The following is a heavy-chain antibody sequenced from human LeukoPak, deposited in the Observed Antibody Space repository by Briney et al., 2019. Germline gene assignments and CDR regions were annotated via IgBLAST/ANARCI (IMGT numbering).Heavy chain of an antibody. CDR3: AKDVGRLERNPDY. CDR2: VSWNSGSV. V-gene: IGHV3-9*01. J-gene: IGHJ4*02. Sequence: GGSLRLSCAASGFTFDDYAMHWVRQAPGKGLEWVSGVSWNSGSVGYADSVKGRFTISRDNAKNSLYLQMDSLRAEDTALYHCAKDVGRLERNPDYWGQGTLVTVSS. D-gene: IGHD1-1*01. CDR1: GFTFDDYA.